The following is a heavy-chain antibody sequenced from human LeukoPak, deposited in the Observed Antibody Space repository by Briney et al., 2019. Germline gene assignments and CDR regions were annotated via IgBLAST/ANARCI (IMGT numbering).Heavy chain of an antibody. Sequence: GSLRLSCAASGFTFSAFSMNWVRQAPGKGLEWVSSLSGSSSYIYYADSVKGRFTISRDNAKNLVYLQMNSLRAEDTAVYYCARGWGRSWDENWFDAWGQGIRVTASS. J-gene: IGHJ5*02. CDR2: LSGSSSYI. CDR3: ARGWGRSWDENWFDA. CDR1: GFTFSAFS. D-gene: IGHD3-16*01. V-gene: IGHV3-21*01.